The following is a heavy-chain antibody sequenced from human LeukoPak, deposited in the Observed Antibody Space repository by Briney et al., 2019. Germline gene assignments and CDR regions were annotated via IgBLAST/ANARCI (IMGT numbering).Heavy chain of an antibody. D-gene: IGHD2-2*01. V-gene: IGHV3-7*01. J-gene: IGHJ4*02. Sequence: GGSLRLSCAASGFTFSSYWMGWVRQAPGKGLEWVANIKQDGNEKYYVDSVKGRFTISRDNAKNSLYLQMNSLRAEDTAVYYCARDRCSSTSCFFDYWGQGTLVTASS. CDR1: GFTFSSYW. CDR2: IKQDGNEK. CDR3: ARDRCSSTSCFFDY.